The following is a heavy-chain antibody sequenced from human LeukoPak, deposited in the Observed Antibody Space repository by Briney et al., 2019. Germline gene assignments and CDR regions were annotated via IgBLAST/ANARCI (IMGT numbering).Heavy chain of an antibody. CDR2: INHSGST. Sequence: SETLYLTCAVYGGSFSGYYWSWLRQPPGKGLKWIGEINHSGSTNYNPSLKSRVTISVDTSKNQFSLKLSSVTAADTAVYYCACFEQKTSYDILTGSTKSDAFDTWGQGTMVTVSS. V-gene: IGHV4-34*01. CDR3: ACFEQKTSYDILTGSTKSDAFDT. CDR1: GGSFSGYY. J-gene: IGHJ3*02. D-gene: IGHD3-9*01.